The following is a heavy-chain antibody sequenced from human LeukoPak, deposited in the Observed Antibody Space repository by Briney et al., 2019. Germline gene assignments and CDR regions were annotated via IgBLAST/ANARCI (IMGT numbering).Heavy chain of an antibody. CDR2: ISYDGSNK. J-gene: IGHJ4*02. CDR1: GFTFTSYA. Sequence: GGSLRLSCTASGFTFTSYAMSWVRQAPGKGLEWVAVISYDGSNKYYADSVKGRFTISRDNSKNTLYLQMNSLRAEDTAVYYCARAADFDLLAGFDYWGQGTLVTVSS. CDR3: ARAADFDLLAGFDY. V-gene: IGHV3-30-3*01. D-gene: IGHD3-9*01.